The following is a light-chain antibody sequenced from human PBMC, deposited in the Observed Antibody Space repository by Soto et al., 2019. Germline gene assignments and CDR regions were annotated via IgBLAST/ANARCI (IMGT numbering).Light chain of an antibody. Sequence: DIQMTQSPSSQSASVGDRVTITCQASQGVSNYLNWYQQKPGKAPKLLIYDASNLETGVPSRFSGSGSGTDFTFTISSLQPEDIATYYCQQYDNLPYTFGQGTKLEI. J-gene: IGKJ2*01. CDR1: QGVSNY. V-gene: IGKV1-33*01. CDR3: QQYDNLPYT. CDR2: DAS.